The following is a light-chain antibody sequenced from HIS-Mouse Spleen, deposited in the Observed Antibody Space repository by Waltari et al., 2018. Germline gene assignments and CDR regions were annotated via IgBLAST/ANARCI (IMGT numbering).Light chain of an antibody. Sequence: SYELTQPPSVSLSPGQTARITCSGDALPKKYAYWYQQKSGQAPWLVIDEDSKRPSGIPERFSGSSSGTMATLTISGAQVEDEADYYCYSTDSSGNHRVFGGGTKLTVL. V-gene: IGLV3-10*01. CDR3: YSTDSSGNHRV. J-gene: IGLJ2*01. CDR1: ALPKKY. CDR2: EDS.